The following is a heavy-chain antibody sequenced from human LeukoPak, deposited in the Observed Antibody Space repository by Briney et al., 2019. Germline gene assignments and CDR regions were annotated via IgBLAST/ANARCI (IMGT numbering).Heavy chain of an antibody. CDR2: IYYSGST. CDR1: GGSISSYY. V-gene: IGHV4-59*12. Sequence: PSETLSLNCTVSGGSISSYYWSWIRQPPGKGLEWIGYIYYSGSTNYNPSLKSRVTISVDTSKNQFSLKLSSVTAADTAVYYCAREYCSGGSCYPPDYWGQGTLVTVSS. J-gene: IGHJ4*02. D-gene: IGHD2-15*01. CDR3: AREYCSGGSCYPPDY.